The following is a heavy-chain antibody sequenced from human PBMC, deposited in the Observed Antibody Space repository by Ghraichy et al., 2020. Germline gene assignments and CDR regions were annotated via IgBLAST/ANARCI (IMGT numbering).Heavy chain of an antibody. CDR2: IYTSGST. Sequence: SETLSLTCTVSGGSISSGSYYWSWIRQPAGKGLEWIGRIYTSGSTNYNPSLKSRVTMSVDTSKNQFSLKLSSVTAADTAVYYCARVQQSSGNYYFDYWGQGTLVTVSS. D-gene: IGHD6-13*01. V-gene: IGHV4-61*02. J-gene: IGHJ4*02. CDR1: GGSISSGSYY. CDR3: ARVQQSSGNYYFDY.